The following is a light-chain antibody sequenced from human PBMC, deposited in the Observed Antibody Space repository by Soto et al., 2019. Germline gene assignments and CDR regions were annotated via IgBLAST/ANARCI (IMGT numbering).Light chain of an antibody. Sequence: EIVLTQSPGTLSLSPGERATLSCRASQSVSNNYLAWYQQKPGQAPRLLIYGASNRATGIPDRFSVSGSGTDFTLTISRLEPGDFAVYYCQQYGDSPRSFGQGTKVDIK. J-gene: IGKJ1*01. CDR2: GAS. CDR3: QQYGDSPRS. CDR1: QSVSNNY. V-gene: IGKV3-20*01.